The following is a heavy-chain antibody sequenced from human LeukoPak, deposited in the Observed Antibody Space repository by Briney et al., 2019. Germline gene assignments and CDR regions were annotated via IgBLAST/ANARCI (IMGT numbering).Heavy chain of an antibody. CDR1: GYTFTGYY. V-gene: IGHV1-8*03. Sequence: GASVKVSCKASGYTFTGYYMHWVRQATGQGLEWMGWMNPNSGNAGYPQKFQGRVTITRNTSITTAYMELSSLSSEDTAVYYCARGLLGVKLDYWGQGTLVTVSS. CDR2: MNPNSGNA. J-gene: IGHJ4*02. D-gene: IGHD3-22*01. CDR3: ARGLLGVKLDY.